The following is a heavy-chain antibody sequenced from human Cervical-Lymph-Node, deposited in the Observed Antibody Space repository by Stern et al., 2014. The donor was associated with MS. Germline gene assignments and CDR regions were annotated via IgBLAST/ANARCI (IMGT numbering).Heavy chain of an antibody. CDR3: ASSNHYDSSGYYY. CDR2: INPNSGGT. D-gene: IGHD3-22*01. J-gene: IGHJ4*02. CDR1: GYTFTGYY. Sequence: VQLEESGAEVKKPGASVKVSCKASGYTFTGYYMHWVRQAPGQGLEWMGWINPNSGGTNYAQKFQGWVTMTRDTSISTAYMELSRLRSDDTAVYYCASSNHYDSSGYYYWGQGTLVTVSS. V-gene: IGHV1-2*04.